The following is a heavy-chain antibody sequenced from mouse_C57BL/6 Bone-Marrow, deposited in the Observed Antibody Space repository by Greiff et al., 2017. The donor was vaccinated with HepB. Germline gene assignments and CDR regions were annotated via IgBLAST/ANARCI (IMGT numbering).Heavy chain of an antibody. CDR3: ARGIYYYADY. Sequence: VQGVESGAELARPGASVKLSCKASGYTFTSYGISWVKQRTGQGLEWIGEIYPRSGNTYYNEKFKGKATLTADKSSSTAYMELRSLTSEDSAVYFCARGIYYYADYWGQGTTLTVSS. V-gene: IGHV1-81*01. CDR2: IYPRSGNT. D-gene: IGHD1-1*01. CDR1: GYTFTSYG. J-gene: IGHJ2*01.